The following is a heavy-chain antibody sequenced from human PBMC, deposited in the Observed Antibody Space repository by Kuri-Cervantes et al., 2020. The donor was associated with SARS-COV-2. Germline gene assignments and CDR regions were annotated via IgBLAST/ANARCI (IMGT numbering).Heavy chain of an antibody. CDR1: GGSISSYY. CDR2: IYHSGST. Sequence: ESLRLSCTVSGGSISSYYWSWIRQPPGKGLEWIGYIYHSGSTNYNPSLKSRVTISVDTSKNQFSLKLSSVTAADTAVYYCARDSSGYYYYGMDVWGQGTTVTVSS. V-gene: IGHV4-59*01. D-gene: IGHD3-3*01. J-gene: IGHJ6*02. CDR3: ARDSSGYYYYGMDV.